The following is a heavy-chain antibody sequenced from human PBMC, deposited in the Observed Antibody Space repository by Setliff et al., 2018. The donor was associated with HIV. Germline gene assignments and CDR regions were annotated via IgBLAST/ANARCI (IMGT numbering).Heavy chain of an antibody. V-gene: IGHV4-61*02. D-gene: IGHD3-22*01. CDR3: ARGSYYDTSGYQVYYYYYYMDV. Sequence: SETLSLTCTVSGGSISSGSHYWNWVRQSAGKGLEWIGRIYSSGSTNYNPSLNSRVSISVDTSKNQFSLKLTSVTAADTAVYYCARGSYYDTSGYQVYYYYYYMDVWGKGTAVTVSS. CDR1: GGSISSGSHY. J-gene: IGHJ6*03. CDR2: IYSSGST.